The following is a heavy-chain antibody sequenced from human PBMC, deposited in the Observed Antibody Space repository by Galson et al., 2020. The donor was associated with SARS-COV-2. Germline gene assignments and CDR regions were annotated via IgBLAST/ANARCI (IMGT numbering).Heavy chain of an antibody. CDR3: ARDLVVVAASYYYYYGMDV. J-gene: IGHJ6*02. D-gene: IGHD2-15*01. V-gene: IGHV3-11*01. CDR1: GFTFSDYY. Sequence: GESLKISCAASGFTFSDYYMSWIRQAPGKGLEWVSYISSSGSTIYYADSVKGRFTISRDNAKNSLYLQMNSLRAEDTAVYYCARDLVVVAASYYYYYGMDVWGQGTTVTVSS. CDR2: ISSSGSTI.